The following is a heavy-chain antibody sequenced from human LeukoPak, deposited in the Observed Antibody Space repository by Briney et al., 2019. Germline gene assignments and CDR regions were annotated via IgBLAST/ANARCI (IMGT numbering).Heavy chain of an antibody. CDR3: ARWALKDFWSGYYELDP. V-gene: IGHV4-34*01. D-gene: IGHD3-3*01. Sequence: PSETLSLTCAVYGGSFSGYYWSWIRQPPGKGLERIGEINHSGSTNYNPSLKSRVTISVDTSKNQFSLKLSSVTAADTAVYYCARWALKDFWSGYYELDPWGQGTLVTVSS. CDR2: INHSGST. J-gene: IGHJ5*02. CDR1: GGSFSGYY.